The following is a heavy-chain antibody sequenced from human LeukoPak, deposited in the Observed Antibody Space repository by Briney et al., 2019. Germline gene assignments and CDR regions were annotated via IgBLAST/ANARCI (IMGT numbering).Heavy chain of an antibody. J-gene: IGHJ4*02. CDR1: GYTFTGYY. D-gene: IGHD5-12*01. CDR3: ARGRGRWLQLAFDY. CDR2: INPNSGGT. Sequence: ASVEVSCKASGYTFTGYYMHWVRQAPGQGLEWMGWINPNSGGTNYAQKFQGRVTMTRDTSISTAYMELSRLRSDDTAVYYCARGRGRWLQLAFDYWGQGTLVTVSS. V-gene: IGHV1-2*02.